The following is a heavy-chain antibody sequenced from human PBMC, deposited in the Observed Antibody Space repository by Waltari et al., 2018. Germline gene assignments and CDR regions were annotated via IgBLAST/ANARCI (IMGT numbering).Heavy chain of an antibody. J-gene: IGHJ4*02. CDR3: ARVGTNGPDYYDYIWGSYHFDY. V-gene: IGHV3-74*01. D-gene: IGHD3-16*01. Sequence: EVQLVESGGGLVQPGGSLRLSCAASGFTFSSYWMHWVRQAPGKGLVWVSRINSDGSSTSYADSVKGRFTSSRDNAKNTLYLQMNSLRAEDTAVYYCARVGTNGPDYYDYIWGSYHFDYWGQGTLVTVSS. CDR2: INSDGSST. CDR1: GFTFSSYW.